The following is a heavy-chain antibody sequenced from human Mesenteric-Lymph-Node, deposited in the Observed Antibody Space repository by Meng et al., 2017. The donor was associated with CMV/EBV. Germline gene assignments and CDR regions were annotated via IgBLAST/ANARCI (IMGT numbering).Heavy chain of an antibody. J-gene: IGHJ6*02. CDR1: GYSISSGYY. CDR2: IYHSGST. Sequence: SETLSLTCTVSGYSISSGYYWGWIRQPPGKGLEWIGSIYHSGSTYYNPSLKSRVTISVDTSKNQFSLKLSSVTAADTAVYYCARVLGSGSLPEGWGQGTTVTVSS. CDR3: ARVLGSGSLPEG. V-gene: IGHV4-38-2*02. D-gene: IGHD3-10*01.